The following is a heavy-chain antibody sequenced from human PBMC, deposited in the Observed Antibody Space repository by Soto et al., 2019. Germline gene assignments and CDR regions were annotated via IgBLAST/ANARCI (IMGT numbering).Heavy chain of an antibody. CDR2: INPSGGST. CDR3: ATAAYSTSWYDF. V-gene: IGHV1-46*01. Sequence: QVQLVQSGAEVKKPGASVKLSCKSSEYTFTDYYIHWVRQAPGQGLEWMGLINPSGGSTSYVQKFQGRVTMTRDTSTSTVYMELSSLRSEDTAVYYCATAAYSTSWYDFWGQGTLVTVSS. CDR1: EYTFTDYY. J-gene: IGHJ5*01. D-gene: IGHD6-13*01.